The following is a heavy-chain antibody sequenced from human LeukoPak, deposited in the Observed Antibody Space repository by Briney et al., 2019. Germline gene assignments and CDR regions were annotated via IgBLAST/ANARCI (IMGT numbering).Heavy chain of an antibody. J-gene: IGHJ4*02. CDR3: ARVSIYVDQLAHFDQ. Sequence: EASVKVSCKVSGHTLSDLSMHWVRQAPGKGLEWMGGFDREDGERLYAQKLQGRVTMTTETSTSTAYMELRSLTSDDTATYYCARVSIYVDQLAHFDQWGQGTLVTVSS. CDR1: GHTLSDLS. V-gene: IGHV1-24*01. D-gene: IGHD2/OR15-2a*01. CDR2: FDREDGER.